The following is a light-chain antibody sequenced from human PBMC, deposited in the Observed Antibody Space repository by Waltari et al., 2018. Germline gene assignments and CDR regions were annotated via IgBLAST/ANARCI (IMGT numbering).Light chain of an antibody. CDR2: AAS. CDR3: QQSYSTPRT. J-gene: IGKJ2*01. V-gene: IGKV1-39*01. Sequence: DIQMTQSPSSLSASVGDRVTITCRASQSIRSYLNWYQQKPGKAPKLLIYAASSLQSGVPSWFSGSGSGTDFTLTISSLQPEDFATYYCQQSYSTPRTFGQGTKLEIK. CDR1: QSIRSY.